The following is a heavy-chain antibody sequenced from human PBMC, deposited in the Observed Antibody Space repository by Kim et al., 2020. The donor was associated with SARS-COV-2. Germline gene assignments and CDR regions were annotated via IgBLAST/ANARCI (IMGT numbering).Heavy chain of an antibody. D-gene: IGHD2-21*02. CDR2: ISSRGSTI. CDR3: ASPLAYCGGHCYPGNNY. J-gene: IGHJ4*02. CDR1: GFTFSSYE. V-gene: IGHV3-48*03. Sequence: GGSLRLSCAASGFTFSSYEMNWVRQAPGKGLEWVSYISSRGSTISYADSVKGRFTISRDNAKNSLYLQMNSLRAEDTAVYYCASPLAYCGGHCYPGNNYWGQGTPVTVSS.